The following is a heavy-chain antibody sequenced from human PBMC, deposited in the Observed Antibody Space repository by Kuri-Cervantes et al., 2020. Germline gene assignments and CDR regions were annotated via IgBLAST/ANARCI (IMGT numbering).Heavy chain of an antibody. V-gene: IGHV4-31*03. CDR1: GGSISSGGYY. Sequence: SEPLSLTCTVSGGSISSGGYYWSWIRQHPGKGLEWIGYIYYSGSTYYNPSLKSRVTISVDTSKNQFSLKLSSVTAADTAVYYCARECPSADAFDIWGQGTMVTVSS. D-gene: IGHD3-3*01. J-gene: IGHJ3*02. CDR3: ARECPSADAFDI. CDR2: IYYSGST.